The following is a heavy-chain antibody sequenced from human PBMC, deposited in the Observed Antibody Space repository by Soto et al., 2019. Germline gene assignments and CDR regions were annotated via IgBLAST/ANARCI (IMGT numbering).Heavy chain of an antibody. V-gene: IGHV3-30-3*01. D-gene: IGHD6-19*01. J-gene: IGHJ3*02. CDR2: ISYDGSNK. CDR1: GFTFSSYA. CDR3: AKAGQVAFDI. Sequence: PGGSLRLSCAASGFTFSSYAMHWVRQAPGKGLEWVAVISYDGSNKYYAVSVKGRFTISRDNSKNTLYLQMNSLRAEDTAVYYCAKAGQVAFDIWGQGTMVTVSS.